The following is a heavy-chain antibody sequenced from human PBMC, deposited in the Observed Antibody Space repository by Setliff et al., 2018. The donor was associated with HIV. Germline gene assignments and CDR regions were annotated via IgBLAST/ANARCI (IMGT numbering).Heavy chain of an antibody. D-gene: IGHD6-19*01. J-gene: IGHJ4*02. CDR2: IDGSGTT. CDR1: GASMTSHY. V-gene: IGHV4-59*11. CDR3: ATDPKGDGWAYFDS. Sequence: SETLSLTCSVAGASMTSHYLTWIRQPRGMGLEWIGNIDGSGTTKYNPSLRSRVTISGDKYKNQLSLSLNPVTAAETAVYYCATDPKGDGWAYFDSWGQGTLVTVSS.